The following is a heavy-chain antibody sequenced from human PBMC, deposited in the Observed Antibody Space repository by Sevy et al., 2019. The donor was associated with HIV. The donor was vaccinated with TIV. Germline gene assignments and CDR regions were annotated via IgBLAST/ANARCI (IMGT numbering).Heavy chain of an antibody. CDR1: GFTFSSHW. CDR2: INSHGTIT. CDR3: ARGQLLQFLEWPSYSLDV. D-gene: IGHD3-3*01. Sequence: GGSLRLSCAASGFTFSSHWMFWVRQAPGKGLMWVSHINSHGTITNYADSVKGRFAISRDNAKNTVYLRMDSLRAEDRAVYYCARGQLLQFLEWPSYSLDVWGQGTTVTVSS. J-gene: IGHJ6*02. V-gene: IGHV3-74*01.